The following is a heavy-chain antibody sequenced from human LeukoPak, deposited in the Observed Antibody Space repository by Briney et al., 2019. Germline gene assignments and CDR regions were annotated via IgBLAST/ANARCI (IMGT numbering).Heavy chain of an antibody. V-gene: IGHV3-23*01. D-gene: IGHD3-9*01. J-gene: IGHJ4*02. CDR1: GFTFSSYA. CDR2: ISGSGGST. CDR3: AKDMRFDWTPYYFDY. Sequence: PGGSLRLSCAASGFTFSSYAMSWVRQAPGKGLEWVSAISGSGGSTYYADSVKGRFAIFRDNSKNTLYLQMNSLRAEDTAVYYCAKDMRFDWTPYYFDYWGQGTLVTVPS.